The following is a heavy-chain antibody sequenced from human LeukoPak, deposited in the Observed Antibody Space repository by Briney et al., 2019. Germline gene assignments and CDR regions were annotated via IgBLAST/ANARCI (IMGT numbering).Heavy chain of an antibody. Sequence: GGSLRLSCAASGFTFRLYAFAWVRQAPGKGLEWVSTISPSGDAIDYADSVKGRFTISRDNSKNTLYLQMNSLRAEDTAVYYCAVDSSGWYSYYWGQGTLVTVSS. CDR1: GFTFRLYA. V-gene: IGHV3-23*01. J-gene: IGHJ4*02. D-gene: IGHD6-19*01. CDR2: ISPSGDAI. CDR3: AVDSSGWYSYY.